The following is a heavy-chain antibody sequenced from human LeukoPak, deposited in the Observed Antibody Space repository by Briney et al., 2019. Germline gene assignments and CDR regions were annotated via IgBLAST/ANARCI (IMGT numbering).Heavy chain of an antibody. J-gene: IGHJ4*02. CDR1: GYTFSSYY. Sequence: ASVKVSCKASGYTFSSYYMHWVRQAPGQGLERMGIINPSGGSTRYAQKFQGRVTMTRDTYTSTVYMELTSLRSEDTAMYYCARAGYCSGGSCYFDYWGQGTVVTVSS. D-gene: IGHD2-15*01. CDR2: INPSGGST. V-gene: IGHV1-46*01. CDR3: ARAGYCSGGSCYFDY.